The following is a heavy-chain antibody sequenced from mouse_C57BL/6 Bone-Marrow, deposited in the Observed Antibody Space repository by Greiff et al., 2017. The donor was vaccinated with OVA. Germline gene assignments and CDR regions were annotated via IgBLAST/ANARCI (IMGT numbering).Heavy chain of an antibody. CDR1: GFTFSDYG. Sequence: EVMLVESGGGLVKPGGSLTLSCAASGFTFSDYGMHWVRQAPEKGLEWVAYISSGSSTIYYADSVKGRFTISRANAKNTLFLQMTSLRSEDTAMYYCARLSPWFSCGGQGTLVTVSA. J-gene: IGHJ3*01. CDR2: ISSGSSTI. CDR3: ARLSPWFSC. V-gene: IGHV5-17*01.